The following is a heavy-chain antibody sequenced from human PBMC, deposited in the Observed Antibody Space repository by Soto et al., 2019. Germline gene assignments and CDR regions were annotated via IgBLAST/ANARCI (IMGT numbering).Heavy chain of an antibody. D-gene: IGHD3-22*01. J-gene: IGHJ4*02. CDR3: ARPTYYYDSSGPPGY. V-gene: IGHV4-30-2*01. Sequence: SETLSLTCAVSGGSISSGGYSWSWIQQPPGKGLECIGYIYHSGSTYYNPSLKSRVTISVDRSKNQFSLKLSSVTAADTAVYYCARPTYYYDSSGPPGYWGQGTLVTVSS. CDR2: IYHSGST. CDR1: GGSISSGGYS.